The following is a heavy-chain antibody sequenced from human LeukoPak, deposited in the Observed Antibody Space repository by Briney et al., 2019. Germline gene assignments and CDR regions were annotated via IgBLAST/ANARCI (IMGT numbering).Heavy chain of an antibody. J-gene: IGHJ6*04. Sequence: SETLSLTCAVYGGSFSGYYWSWIRQPPGKGLEWIGEINHSGSTNYNPSLKSRVTISADTSKNQFSLKLSSVTAADTAVYYCARAQQLVRYYYGMDVWGKGTTVTVSS. V-gene: IGHV4-34*01. CDR3: ARAQQLVRYYYGMDV. D-gene: IGHD6-13*01. CDR1: GGSFSGYY. CDR2: INHSGST.